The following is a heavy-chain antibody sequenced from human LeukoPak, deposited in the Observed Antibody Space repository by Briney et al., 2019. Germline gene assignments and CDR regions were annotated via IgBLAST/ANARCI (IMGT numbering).Heavy chain of an antibody. D-gene: IGHD1-1*01. CDR2: MNPNSGNT. V-gene: IGHV1-8*01. Sequence: ASVKVSCKASGYTFTSYDINWVRQATGQGLEWMGWMNPNSGNTGYAQKFQGRVTMTRNTSISTAYMELSSLRSEDTAVYYCARGRSQGPLDYYYGMDVWGQGTTVTVSS. CDR3: ARGRSQGPLDYYYGMDV. CDR1: GYTFTSYD. J-gene: IGHJ6*02.